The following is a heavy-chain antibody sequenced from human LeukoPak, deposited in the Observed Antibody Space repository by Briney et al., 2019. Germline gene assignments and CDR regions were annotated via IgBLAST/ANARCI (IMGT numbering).Heavy chain of an antibody. V-gene: IGHV1-69*05. D-gene: IGHD7-27*01. J-gene: IGHJ5*02. CDR3: ARVLGIGFDP. CDR1: GGTFSSYA. Sequence: SVKVSCKXSGGTFSSYAISWVRQSPGQGLEWMGGIIPIFGAANYAQKFQGRVTITTDESTSTAYMELSSLRSEDTAVYYCARVLGIGFDPWGQGTLVTVSS. CDR2: IIPIFGAA.